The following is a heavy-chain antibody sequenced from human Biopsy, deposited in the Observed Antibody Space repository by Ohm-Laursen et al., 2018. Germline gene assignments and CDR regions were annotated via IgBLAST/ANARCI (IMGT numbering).Heavy chain of an antibody. CDR3: AKEVFSAVGTSGFDP. CDR2: ISGSGGRT. V-gene: IGHV3-23*01. J-gene: IGHJ5*02. Sequence: SLRLSCAASGFTFSNYAMSWVRQAPGKGLEWVSGISGSGGRTHYAESMKGRFTISRDNSKKTVYLQMKSLRAEDTAVYYCAKEVFSAVGTSGFDPWGQGTFVTVSS. CDR1: GFTFSNYA. D-gene: IGHD1/OR15-1a*01.